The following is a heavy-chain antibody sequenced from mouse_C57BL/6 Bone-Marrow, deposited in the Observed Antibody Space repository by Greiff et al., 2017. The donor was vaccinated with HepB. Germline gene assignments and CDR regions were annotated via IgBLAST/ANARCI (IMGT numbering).Heavy chain of an antibody. CDR2: IYPRSGNT. D-gene: IGHD2-2*01. CDR3: ARRGVTPFDY. J-gene: IGHJ2*01. Sequence: QVQLKESGAELARPGASVKLSCKASGYTFTSYGISWVKQRTGQGLEWIGEIYPRSGNTYYNEKFKGKATLTADKSSSTAYMELRSLTSEDSAVYFCARRGVTPFDYWGQGTTLTVSS. V-gene: IGHV1-81*01. CDR1: GYTFTSYG.